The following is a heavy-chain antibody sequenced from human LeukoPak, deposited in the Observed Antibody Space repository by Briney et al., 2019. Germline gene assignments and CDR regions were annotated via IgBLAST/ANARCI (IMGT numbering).Heavy chain of an antibody. J-gene: IGHJ4*02. V-gene: IGHV4-39*01. CDR3: ARPTPEGGGPSEYYFDY. Sequence: PSETLSLTCTVSGGSISSSSYYWGWIRQPPGKGLEWIGSIYYSGSTYYNPSLKSRVTISVDTSKNQFSLKLSSVTAADTAVYYCARPTPEGGGPSEYYFDYWGQGTLVTVSS. CDR2: IYYSGST. D-gene: IGHD3-16*01. CDR1: GGSISSSSYY.